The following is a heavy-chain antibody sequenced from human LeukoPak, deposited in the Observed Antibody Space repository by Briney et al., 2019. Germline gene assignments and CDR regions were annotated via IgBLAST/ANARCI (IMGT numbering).Heavy chain of an antibody. Sequence: ASVKVSCKASGYTLTGYYMHWVRQAPGRGLEWMGWINPNSGGTNYAQKFQGRVTMTRDTSISTAYMELSRLRSDDTAVYYCARGYSSSWRRYYFDYWGQGTLVTVSS. J-gene: IGHJ4*02. CDR3: ARGYSSSWRRYYFDY. D-gene: IGHD6-13*01. CDR2: INPNSGGT. V-gene: IGHV1-2*02. CDR1: GYTLTGYY.